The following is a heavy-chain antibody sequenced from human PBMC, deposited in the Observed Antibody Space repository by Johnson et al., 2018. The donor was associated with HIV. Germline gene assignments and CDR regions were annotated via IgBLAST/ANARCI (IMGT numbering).Heavy chain of an antibody. CDR1: GFTFSSYA. V-gene: IGHV3-23*04. J-gene: IGHJ3*02. CDR2: ISGSGGST. D-gene: IGHD5-18*01. Sequence: VQLVESGGGVVQPGRSLRLSCAASGFTFSSYAMHWVRQAPGKGLEWVSAISGSGGSTYYADSVKGRFTISRDNAKNSLYLQMNSLRAEDTAVYYCARSEDTALGFDIWGQGTMVTVSS. CDR3: ARSEDTALGFDI.